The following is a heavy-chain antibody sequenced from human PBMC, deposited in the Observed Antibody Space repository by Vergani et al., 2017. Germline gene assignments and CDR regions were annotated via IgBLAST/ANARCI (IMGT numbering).Heavy chain of an antibody. D-gene: IGHD1-14*01. Sequence: QLQLQESGPGLVKPSETLSLTCTVSGGSISSSSYYWGWIRQPPGKGLEWIGSIYYSGSTNYNPSLKSRVTMSVDTSKNQFSLKLTSVTAADTAVYYCARELTEAFDIWGQGTMVTVSS. J-gene: IGHJ3*02. CDR3: ARELTEAFDI. V-gene: IGHV4-39*07. CDR1: GGSISSSSYY. CDR2: IYYSGST.